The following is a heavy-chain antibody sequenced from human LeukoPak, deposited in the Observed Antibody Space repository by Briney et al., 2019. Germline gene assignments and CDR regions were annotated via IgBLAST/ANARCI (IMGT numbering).Heavy chain of an antibody. CDR3: AKDRGLRLWPSGVDY. CDR2: VRHDGSNA. D-gene: IGHD4/OR15-4a*01. J-gene: IGHJ4*02. V-gene: IGHV3-30*02. Sequence: PGGSLRLSCTASGFTFNNYGMHWVRQAPGKGLEWVAFVRHDGSNAYYTDSVKGRFTFSRDNSKKTLYLQMNSLRVEDTAVYYCAKDRGLRLWPSGVDYWGQGTLVTVSS. CDR1: GFTFNNYG.